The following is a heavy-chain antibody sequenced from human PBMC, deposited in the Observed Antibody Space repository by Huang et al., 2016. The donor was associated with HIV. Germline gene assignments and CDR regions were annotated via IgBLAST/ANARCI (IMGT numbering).Heavy chain of an antibody. Sequence: QVHLVQSGAAVKKPGASVKVSCKASGYTFTNYAINWVRPAPGRGVWWMGEMNTNTGNTGVEQSFQGRFTMTRKTSITTAYMELTSLTSEDTAGYYCARSAYGDLDYWGLGTLVSVSS. V-gene: IGHV1-8*02. CDR1: GYTFTNYA. J-gene: IGHJ4*02. CDR3: ARSAYGDLDY. CDR2: MNTNTGNT. D-gene: IGHD4-17*01.